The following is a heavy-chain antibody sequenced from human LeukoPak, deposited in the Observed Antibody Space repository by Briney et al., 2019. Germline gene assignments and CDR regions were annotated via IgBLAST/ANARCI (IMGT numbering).Heavy chain of an antibody. V-gene: IGHV5-51*01. CDR3: ARSQLGLDGAAYYFDY. CDR2: IYPGDSDT. J-gene: IGHJ4*02. Sequence: GESLKISCKGSGYSFTSYWIGWVRQMPGKGLEWMGIIYPGDSDTRYSPSFQGQVTISADKSISTAYLQWSSLKASDTAMYYCARSQLGLDGAAYYFDYWGQGTLVTVSS. CDR1: GYSFTSYW. D-gene: IGHD7-27*01.